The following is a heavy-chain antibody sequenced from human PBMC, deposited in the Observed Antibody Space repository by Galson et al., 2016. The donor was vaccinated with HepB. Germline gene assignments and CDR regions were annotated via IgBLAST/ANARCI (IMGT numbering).Heavy chain of an antibody. CDR1: GFDFGDSY. V-gene: IGHV3-11*01. CDR3: AREPASAGRDFFGMDI. J-gene: IGHJ6*04. Sequence: SLRLSCAGTGFDFGDSYMNWIRQPPGKGLEWLAYISESGFTTYYADSVKGRFTISRDNAKRSLYLQMSGLRGDDTAIYYCAREPASAGRDFFGMDIWGTGTTVTVSS. D-gene: IGHD1-26*01. CDR2: ISESGFTT.